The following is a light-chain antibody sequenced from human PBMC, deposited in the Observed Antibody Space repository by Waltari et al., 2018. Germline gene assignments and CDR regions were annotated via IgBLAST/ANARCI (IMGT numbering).Light chain of an antibody. Sequence: QSVLTQPPSASGTPGQRVTISCSGSSSNIGVNTVNRYQQLPGTAPKLFIFNKSRRPSGVPDRFSGSKSGTSASLAISGLQSEDEADYYCAAWDDSLNGYVFGSGTKVTVL. CDR1: SSNIGVNT. V-gene: IGLV1-44*01. J-gene: IGLJ1*01. CDR3: AAWDDSLNGYV. CDR2: NKS.